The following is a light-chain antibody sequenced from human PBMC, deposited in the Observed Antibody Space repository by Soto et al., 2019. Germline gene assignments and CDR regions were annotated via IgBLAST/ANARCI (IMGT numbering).Light chain of an antibody. CDR1: SSDIGGYTY. Sequence: QSALAQPASVSGSPGQSITISCTGTSSDIGGYTYVSWYQQHPGKAPKLMIHDVTNRPSGVSNRFSGSKSGNTASLTISGLQAEDEADYYCSSYTTSSTVVFGEGTKLTVL. CDR2: DVT. V-gene: IGLV2-14*03. CDR3: SSYTTSSTVV. J-gene: IGLJ2*01.